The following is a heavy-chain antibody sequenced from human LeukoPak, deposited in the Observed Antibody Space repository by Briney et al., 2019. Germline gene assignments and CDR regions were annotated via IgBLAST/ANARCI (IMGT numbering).Heavy chain of an antibody. J-gene: IGHJ4*02. CDR2: ISYDGSNK. Sequence: PGGSLRLSCAASGFTFSSYAMHWVRQAPGKGLEWVAVISYDGSNKYYADSVKGRFTISRDSSKNTLYLQMNSLRAEDTAVYYCAIQPRAAGDYWGQGTLVTVSS. D-gene: IGHD6-13*01. CDR3: AIQPRAAGDY. V-gene: IGHV3-30-3*01. CDR1: GFTFSSYA.